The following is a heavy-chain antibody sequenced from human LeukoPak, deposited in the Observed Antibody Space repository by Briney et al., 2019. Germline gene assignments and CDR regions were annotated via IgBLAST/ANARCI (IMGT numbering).Heavy chain of an antibody. CDR2: IYHSGST. V-gene: IGHV4-30-2*01. CDR3: ARRGLLWFGEFRSWFDP. Sequence: SQTLSLTCAVSGGSISSGGYSWSWIRQPPGKGLEWIGYIYHSGSTYYNPSLKSRVTISVDRSKNQFSLKLSSVTAADTAVYYCARRGLLWFGEFRSWFDPWGQGTLVTVSS. CDR1: GGSISSGGYS. J-gene: IGHJ5*02. D-gene: IGHD3-10*01.